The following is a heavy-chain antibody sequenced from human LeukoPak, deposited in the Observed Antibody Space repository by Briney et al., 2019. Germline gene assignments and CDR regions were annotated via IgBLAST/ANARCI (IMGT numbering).Heavy chain of an antibody. V-gene: IGHV3-23*01. J-gene: IGHJ4*02. CDR3: ARDLSGPFDY. D-gene: IGHD2/OR15-2a*01. CDR2: ISASGGTT. Sequence: QPGGSLRLSCAASGFTFSSYAMTWVRQAPGKGLEWVSVISASGGTTYYADSVKGRFTISRDNSKNTLYLQMNSLRAEDTAVYYCARDLSGPFDYWGQGTLVTVSS. CDR1: GFTFSSYA.